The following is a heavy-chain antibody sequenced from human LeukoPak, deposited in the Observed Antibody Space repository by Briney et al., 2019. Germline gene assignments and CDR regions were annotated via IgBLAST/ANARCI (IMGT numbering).Heavy chain of an antibody. J-gene: IGHJ4*02. CDR2: IYYSGST. V-gene: IGHV4-30-4*01. CDR1: GGSISSGDYY. D-gene: IGHD4-23*01. Sequence: PSETLSLTCTVSGGSISSGDYYWRWLRQPPGTGLEWLGYIYYSGSTYYNPSLKSRVTISVDTSKNQFSLKLSSVTAADTAVYYCARRGVPAIGGFDYWGQGTLVTVSS. CDR3: ARRGVPAIGGFDY.